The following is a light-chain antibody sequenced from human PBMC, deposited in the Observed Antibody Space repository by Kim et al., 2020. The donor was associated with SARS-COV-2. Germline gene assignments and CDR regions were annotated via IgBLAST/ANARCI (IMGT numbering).Light chain of an antibody. CDR2: MAS. V-gene: IGKV2-28*01. Sequence: EPASISCRSSLSLLHSNGYNYLDWYLQKPGQSPQLLIYMASYRASGVPDRFSGSGSGTDFTLKISSVEAEDVGVYYCMQALQTPYSFGQGTKLEI. CDR3: MQALQTPYS. J-gene: IGKJ2*03. CDR1: LSLLHSNGYNY.